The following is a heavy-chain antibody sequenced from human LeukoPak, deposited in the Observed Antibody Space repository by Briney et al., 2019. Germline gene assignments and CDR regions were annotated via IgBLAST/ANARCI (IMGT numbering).Heavy chain of an antibody. J-gene: IGHJ4*02. CDR1: GFTFSNAW. V-gene: IGHV3-15*01. D-gene: IGHD1-26*01. CDR3: TTRVVGATRGDY. Sequence: PGGSLRLSCAASGFTFSNAWMSWVRQAPGKGLEWVGRIKSKTDGGTTDYAAPVKGRLTISRDDSKNTLYLQMNSLKTEDTAVYYCTTRVVGATRGDYWGQGTLVTVSS. CDR2: IKSKTDGGTT.